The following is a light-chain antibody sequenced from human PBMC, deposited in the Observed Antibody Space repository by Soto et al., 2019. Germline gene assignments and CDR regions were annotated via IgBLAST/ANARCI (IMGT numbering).Light chain of an antibody. CDR1: QSISSW. V-gene: IGKV1-5*01. Sequence: DIQMTQSPSTLSASVGDRVTITCRASQSISSWLAWYQQKPGKAPKLLIYDASSLESGVPSRFSDSGSGTEFTLSISSLQPDDFATYYCQQYNSYSGTFGQGTKLEIK. J-gene: IGKJ2*01. CDR3: QQYNSYSGT. CDR2: DAS.